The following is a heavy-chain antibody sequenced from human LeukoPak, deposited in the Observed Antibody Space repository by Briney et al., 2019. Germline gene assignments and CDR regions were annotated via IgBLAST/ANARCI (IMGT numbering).Heavy chain of an antibody. J-gene: IGHJ3*02. V-gene: IGHV4-59*01. D-gene: IGHD3-22*01. CDR1: GGSLSSYY. Sequence: SETLSLTCTVSGGSLSSYYWSWIRQPPGKGLEWIGYIYYSGSTNYNPSLKSRVTISVDTSKNQFSLKLSSVTAADTAVYYCARGSYYYDSSGYYSLDAFDIWGQGTMVTVSS. CDR2: IYYSGST. CDR3: ARGSYYYDSSGYYSLDAFDI.